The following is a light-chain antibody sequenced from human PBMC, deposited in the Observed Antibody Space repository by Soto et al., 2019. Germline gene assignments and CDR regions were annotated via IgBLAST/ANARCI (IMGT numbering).Light chain of an antibody. Sequence: QSALSQPASVCGSPGQAITISCSGTSSDVGAFNYVSWYQQHPGKAPKLMIYDVSNRPSGVSNRFSGSKSGNTASLTISGLRAEDEADYYCNSYTSNNTYVFGTGTKVTV. CDR2: DVS. V-gene: IGLV2-14*03. CDR1: SSDVGAFNY. CDR3: NSYTSNNTYV. J-gene: IGLJ1*01.